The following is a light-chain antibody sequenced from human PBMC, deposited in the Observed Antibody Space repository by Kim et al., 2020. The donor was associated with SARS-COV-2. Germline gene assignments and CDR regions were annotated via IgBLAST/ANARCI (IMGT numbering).Light chain of an antibody. Sequence: LGQTVRIKCQGDSLRSYYAGWYQQKPGQAPVLVIYGKNNRPSGIPDRFSGSSSGNTASLTITGAQAEDEADYYCNSRDSSGNHLEVFGTGTKVTVL. CDR2: GKN. J-gene: IGLJ1*01. CDR3: NSRDSSGNHLEV. CDR1: SLRSYY. V-gene: IGLV3-19*01.